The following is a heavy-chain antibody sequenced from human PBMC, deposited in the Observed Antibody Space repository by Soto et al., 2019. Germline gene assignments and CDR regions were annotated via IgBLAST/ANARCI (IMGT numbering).Heavy chain of an antibody. V-gene: IGHV4-30-4*01. J-gene: IGHJ6*02. D-gene: IGHD6-6*01. CDR3: ARDSIAARPGYYYGMDV. CDR2: IYYSGST. Sequence: QVQLQESGPGLVKPSQTLSLTCTVSGGSISSGDYYWSWIRQPPGKGLEWIGYIYYSGSTYYNPSLKCRVTLSVDTSKNQFSLKRSSVTDADTAVYYCARDSIAARPGYYYGMDVGGQGTTVTVSS. CDR1: GGSISSGDYY.